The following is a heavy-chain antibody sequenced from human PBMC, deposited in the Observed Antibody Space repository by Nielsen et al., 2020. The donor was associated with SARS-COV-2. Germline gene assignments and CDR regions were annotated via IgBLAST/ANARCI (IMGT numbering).Heavy chain of an antibody. CDR3: AREGKGSYDILTGYFLAVDY. J-gene: IGHJ4*02. V-gene: IGHV3-7*01. Sequence: WIRQRPGKGLEWVANIKQDGSEKYYVDSVKGRFTISRDNAKNSLYLQMNSLRAEDTAVYYCAREGKGSYDILTGYFLAVDYWGQGTLVTVSS. CDR2: IKQDGSEK. D-gene: IGHD3-9*01.